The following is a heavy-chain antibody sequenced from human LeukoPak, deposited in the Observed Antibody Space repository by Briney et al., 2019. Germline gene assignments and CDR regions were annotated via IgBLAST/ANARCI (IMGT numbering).Heavy chain of an antibody. CDR3: AKESLIAVAGTEDY. D-gene: IGHD6-19*01. V-gene: IGHV3-33*06. Sequence: PGGSLRLSCAASGFTFSSYGMHWVRQAPGKGLEWVAVIWYDGSNKYYADSVKGRFTISRDNSKNTLYLQMNSLRAEDTAVYYCAKESLIAVAGTEDYWGQGTLVTVSS. J-gene: IGHJ4*02. CDR1: GFTFSSYG. CDR2: IWYDGSNK.